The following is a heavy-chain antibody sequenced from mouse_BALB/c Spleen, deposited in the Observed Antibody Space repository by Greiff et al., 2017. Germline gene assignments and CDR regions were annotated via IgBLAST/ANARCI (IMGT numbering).Heavy chain of an antibody. D-gene: IGHD1-1*01. CDR3: ARPSYGSYWYFDV. V-gene: IGHV5-17*02. J-gene: IGHJ1*01. Sequence: EVKLQESGGGLVQPGGSRKLSCAASGFTFSSFGMHWVRQAPEKGLEWVAYISSGSSTIYYADTVKGRFTISRYNPKNTLFLQMTSLRSEDTAMDYCARPSYGSYWYFDVWGAGTTVTVSS. CDR2: ISSGSSTI. CDR1: GFTFSSFG.